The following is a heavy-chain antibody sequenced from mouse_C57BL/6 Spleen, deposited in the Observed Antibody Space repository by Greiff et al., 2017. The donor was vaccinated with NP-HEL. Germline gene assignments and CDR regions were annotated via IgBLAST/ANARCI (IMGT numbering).Heavy chain of an antibody. Sequence: EVKLMESGGGLVKPGGSLKLSCAASGFTFSDYGMHWVRQAPEKGLEWVAYISSGSSTIYYADKVKGRFTISRDNAKNTLFLQMTSLRSEDTAMYYCARGYYGSSRYFDGWGTGTTVTVSS. CDR1: GFTFSDYG. CDR2: ISSGSSTI. V-gene: IGHV5-17*01. D-gene: IGHD1-1*01. J-gene: IGHJ1*03. CDR3: ARGYYGSSRYFDG.